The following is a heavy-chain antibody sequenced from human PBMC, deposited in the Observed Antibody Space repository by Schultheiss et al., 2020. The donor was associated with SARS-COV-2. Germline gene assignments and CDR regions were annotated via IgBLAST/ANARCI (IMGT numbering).Heavy chain of an antibody. D-gene: IGHD1-20*01. CDR2: IYPGDSDT. Sequence: GGSLRLSCKGSGYSFTSYWIGWVRQMPGKGLEWMGIIYPGDSDTRYSPSFQGQVTISADKSISTAYLQWSSLKASDTAMYYCAGPYNWNPGAFDIWGQGTMVTVSS. CDR3: AGPYNWNPGAFDI. V-gene: IGHV5-51*01. J-gene: IGHJ3*02. CDR1: GYSFTSYW.